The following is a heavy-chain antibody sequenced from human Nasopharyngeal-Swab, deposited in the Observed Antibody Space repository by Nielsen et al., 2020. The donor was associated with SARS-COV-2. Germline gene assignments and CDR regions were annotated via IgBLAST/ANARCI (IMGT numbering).Heavy chain of an antibody. CDR3: AKDPNSWYRGGFDY. CDR1: GFTFTGYG. V-gene: IGHV3-30*18. Sequence: GESLKISCAASGFTFTGYGMHWVRQAPGKGLEWVAVISYDGSNKYYADSVKGRFTISRDNSKNTLYLQMNSLRAEDTAVYYCAKDPNSWYRGGFDYWGQGTLVTVSS. CDR2: ISYDGSNK. D-gene: IGHD6-13*01. J-gene: IGHJ4*02.